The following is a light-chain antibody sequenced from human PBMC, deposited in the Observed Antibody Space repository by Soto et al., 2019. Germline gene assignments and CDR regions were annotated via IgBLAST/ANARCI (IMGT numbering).Light chain of an antibody. Sequence: EIVLIQSPATLSLSPGERATLSCRASQSVSSSYLAWYQQKPGQAPRLLIYGASSRATGIPARFSGSGSGTDFTLTISSLQSEDFAVYYCQQYDNWPWTFGQGTKVDI. V-gene: IGKV3D-7*01. J-gene: IGKJ1*01. CDR1: QSVSSSY. CDR3: QQYDNWPWT. CDR2: GAS.